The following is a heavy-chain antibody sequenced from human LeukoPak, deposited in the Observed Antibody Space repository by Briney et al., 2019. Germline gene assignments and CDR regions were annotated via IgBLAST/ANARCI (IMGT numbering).Heavy chain of an antibody. CDR2: ISRDSTTM. V-gene: IGHV3-11*01. Sequence: PGGSLRLSCAASLFSFSDFSMAWIRQAPGKGLEWVSYISRDSTTMYSADSVKGRFTISRDNGKNSLYLQMNSLRAEDTAVYYCAKVVGGGDYWGQGTLVTVSS. J-gene: IGHJ4*02. CDR3: AKVVGGGDY. CDR1: LFSFSDFS.